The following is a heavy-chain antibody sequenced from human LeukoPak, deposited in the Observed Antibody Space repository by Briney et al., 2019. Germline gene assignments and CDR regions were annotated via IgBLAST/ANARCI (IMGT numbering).Heavy chain of an antibody. V-gene: IGHV4-59*01. J-gene: IGHJ4*02. D-gene: IGHD6-13*01. Sequence: PSETLSLTCTVSGGSISSYYLSWVRQPPGKGLEWVGYIYYSGSTNYNPSLKSRVTISVDTSKNQFSLKLSSVTAADTAVYYCAARRGSGWFFDYWGQGTLVTVSS. CDR3: AARRGSGWFFDY. CDR2: IYYSGST. CDR1: GGSISSYY.